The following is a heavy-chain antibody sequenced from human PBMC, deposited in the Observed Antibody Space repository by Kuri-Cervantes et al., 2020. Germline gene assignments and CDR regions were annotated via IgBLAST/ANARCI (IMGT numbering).Heavy chain of an antibody. D-gene: IGHD6-13*01. Sequence: GGSLRLSCAASGFTFSSYGMHWVRQAPGKGLEWVAVISYDGSNKYYADSVKGRFTISRDNSKNTLYLQMNSLRAEDTAVYYCAKFSSSWAWDYYYYGMDVWGQGTTVTVSS. J-gene: IGHJ6*02. CDR3: AKFSSSWAWDYYYYGMDV. CDR2: ISYDGSNK. V-gene: IGHV3-30*18. CDR1: GFTFSSYG.